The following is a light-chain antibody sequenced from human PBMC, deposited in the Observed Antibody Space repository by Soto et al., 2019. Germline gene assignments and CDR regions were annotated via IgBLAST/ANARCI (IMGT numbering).Light chain of an antibody. CDR2: DAS. V-gene: IGKV1-5*01. J-gene: IGKJ1*01. Sequence: DIQLTQSPSSLSASVGDRVTITCRASQSIDSYLNWYQQKPGKAPKLLIYDASSLESGVPSRFSGSGSGTEFTLTISSLQPDDFATYYCQQYNSYRWTFGQGTKVDIK. CDR3: QQYNSYRWT. CDR1: QSIDSY.